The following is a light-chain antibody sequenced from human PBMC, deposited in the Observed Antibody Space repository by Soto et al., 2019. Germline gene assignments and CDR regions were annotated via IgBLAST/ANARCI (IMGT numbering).Light chain of an antibody. J-gene: IGKJ4*01. V-gene: IGKV3-11*01. CDR2: DAS. CDR3: QQRSNWPLT. Sequence: DIVLTQSPATLSLSPGERGTLACTASQSVSSYLAWYTKKNGQAPRLLIYDASNRDTGIPARFSGSGSGTDFTLTISSLEPEDVAVYDGQQRSNWPLTFGGGTKVDI. CDR1: QSVSSY.